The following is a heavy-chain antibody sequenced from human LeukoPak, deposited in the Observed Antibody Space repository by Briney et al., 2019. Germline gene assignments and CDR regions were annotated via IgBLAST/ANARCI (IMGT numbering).Heavy chain of an antibody. CDR1: GFTFSRYW. D-gene: IGHD5-24*01. CDR2: IKDDGRQK. J-gene: IGHJ4*02. CDR3: ARDASRGFDT. V-gene: IGHV3-7*01. Sequence: GGSLRLSCAPSGFTFSRYWMTWVRQTPGKGLEWVASIKDDGRQKYYVDSVKGRFTVSGDNAKNSAYLQMDSLRVEDTALYYFARDASRGFDTWGQGTLVTVSS.